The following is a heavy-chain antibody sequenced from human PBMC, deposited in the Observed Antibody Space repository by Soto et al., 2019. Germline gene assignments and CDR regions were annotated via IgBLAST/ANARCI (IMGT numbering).Heavy chain of an antibody. Sequence: GGSLRLSCAASGFTFSSYAMSWVRQAPGKGLEWVSAISGSGGSTYYADSVKGRFTISRDNSKNTLYLQMNSLRAEDTAVYYCAKDPSYCGGDCYPINWFDPWDQGTLVTVSS. CDR3: AKDPSYCGGDCYPINWFDP. V-gene: IGHV3-23*01. CDR1: GFTFSSYA. CDR2: ISGSGGST. J-gene: IGHJ5*02. D-gene: IGHD2-21*02.